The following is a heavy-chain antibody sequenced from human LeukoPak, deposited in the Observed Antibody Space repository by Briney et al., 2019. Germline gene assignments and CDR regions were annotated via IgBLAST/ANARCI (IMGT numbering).Heavy chain of an antibody. Sequence: SETLSLTCTVSGGSVSSGSYYWSWLRQPPGTGLEWIGYIYYSGSTNYNPSLKSRVTISVDTSKNQFSLKLSSVTAADTAVYYCARTGGYSYGFLDYWGQGTLVTVSS. CDR2: IYYSGST. J-gene: IGHJ4*02. D-gene: IGHD5-18*01. CDR1: GGSVSSGSYY. V-gene: IGHV4-61*01. CDR3: ARTGGYSYGFLDY.